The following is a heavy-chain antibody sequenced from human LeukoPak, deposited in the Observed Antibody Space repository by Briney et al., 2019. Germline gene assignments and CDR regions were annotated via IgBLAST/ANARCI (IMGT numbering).Heavy chain of an antibody. D-gene: IGHD2-21*02. CDR3: AKSPYCGGDCYWVFDY. CDR1: GFTFSSYS. Sequence: GGSLRLSCAASGFTFSSYSMNWVRQAPGKGLEWVAFIRYDGTNKYYADSVKGRFTISRDNSKNTLYLQMNSLRAEDTAVYYCAKSPYCGGDCYWVFDYWGQGTLVTVSS. CDR2: IRYDGTNK. V-gene: IGHV3-30*02. J-gene: IGHJ4*02.